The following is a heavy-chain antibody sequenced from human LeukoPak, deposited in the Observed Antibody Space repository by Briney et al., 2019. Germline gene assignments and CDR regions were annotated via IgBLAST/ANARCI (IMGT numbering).Heavy chain of an antibody. Sequence: SETLSLTCTVSGVSISRSNDCWGWIRQSPGKGLERIGTMDYSGNTYYNPSLKSRVTVSVDTSKNQFSLNVNSVTAADTAVYYCARAHGSRRSWYLDYWGQGTLVTVSS. J-gene: IGHJ4*02. CDR1: GVSISRSNDC. D-gene: IGHD3-10*01. CDR3: ARAHGSRRSWYLDY. CDR2: MDYSGNT. V-gene: IGHV4-39*01.